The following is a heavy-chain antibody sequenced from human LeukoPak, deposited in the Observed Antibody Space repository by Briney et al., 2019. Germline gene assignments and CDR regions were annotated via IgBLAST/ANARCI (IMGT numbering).Heavy chain of an antibody. Sequence: GGCLRLSCAASGFTFTNAWMTWVRQAPGKGLEWVGRIKGKTDAGTIDYAAPVKGRFTISRDDSKNTLYLQLSSLKTDDTAVYYCTTGELNWGQGTLVTV. CDR2: IKGKTDAGTI. D-gene: IGHD2-21*01. CDR1: GFTFTNAW. J-gene: IGHJ4*02. V-gene: IGHV3-15*01. CDR3: TTGELN.